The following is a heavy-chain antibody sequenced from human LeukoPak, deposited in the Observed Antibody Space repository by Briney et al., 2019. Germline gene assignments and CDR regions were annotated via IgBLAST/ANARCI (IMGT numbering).Heavy chain of an antibody. D-gene: IGHD1-26*01. J-gene: IGHJ4*02. Sequence: GGSLRLSCAASGFTFDDYGMSWVRQAPGKGLEWVGRIKSKTDGGTTDYAAPVKGRFTISRDDSKNTLYLQMNSLKTEDTAVYYCTTSIVGATTLPYWGQGTLVTVSS. CDR1: GFTFDDYG. V-gene: IGHV3-15*01. CDR3: TTSIVGATTLPY. CDR2: IKSKTDGGTT.